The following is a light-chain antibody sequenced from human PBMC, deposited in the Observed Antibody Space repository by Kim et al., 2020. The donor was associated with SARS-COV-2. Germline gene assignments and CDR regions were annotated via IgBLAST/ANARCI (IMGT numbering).Light chain of an antibody. CDR1: SIDVGSYKY. V-gene: IGLV2-11*01. CDR2: NVN. J-gene: IGLJ1*01. Sequence: GQSVAISCTGTSIDVGSYKYVFWYQHHPGKAPKLMIYNVNNRPSGVPDRFSGSKSGNTASLTISGLQAEDEADYYCCSYAGGNTYVFGTGTKVTVL. CDR3: CSYAGGNTYV.